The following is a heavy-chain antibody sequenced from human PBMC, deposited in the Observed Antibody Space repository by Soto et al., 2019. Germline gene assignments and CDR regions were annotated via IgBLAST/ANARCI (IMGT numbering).Heavy chain of an antibody. V-gene: IGHV2-70*01. J-gene: IGHJ6*02. Sequence: SCPTLVKPPKTLTLTLTFSWFSPSTSGKCVKWIPQPPRKALGWLAPIDWDDDKYYSTSLKTRLTISKDTSKNQVVLTMTNMDPVDTATYYCARDSASYYYDSSGQPYYYYYGMDVWGQGTTVTVSS. CDR1: WFSPSTSGKC. CDR2: IDWDDDK. CDR3: ARDSASYYYDSSGQPYYYYYGMDV. D-gene: IGHD3-22*01.